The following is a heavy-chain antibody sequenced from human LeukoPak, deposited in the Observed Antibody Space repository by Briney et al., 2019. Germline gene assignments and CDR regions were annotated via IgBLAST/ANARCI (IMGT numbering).Heavy chain of an antibody. V-gene: IGHV1-24*01. D-gene: IGHD1-26*01. CDR2: FYPDDGET. CDR3: ATGTSGSYYVGIVRPIDY. CDR1: VYTLTELP. J-gene: IGHJ4*02. Sequence: SVNDSFKSSVYTLTELPIHWVRQARGKGRECMGGFYPDDGETVYAQRFQGRVTMTEDTYSDTASMELSRLSSEDTAVYYCATGTSGSYYVGIVRPIDYWGQGTLVTVSS.